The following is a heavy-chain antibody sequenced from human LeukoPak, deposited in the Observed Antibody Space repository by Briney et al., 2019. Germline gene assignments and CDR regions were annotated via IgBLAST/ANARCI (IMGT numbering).Heavy chain of an antibody. J-gene: IGHJ4*02. CDR1: GYSMTSGFH. CDR3: ARHVGATTIDF. Sequence: SETLSLTCTVSGYSMTSGFHWGWIRQPPGKGLEWIGSIYYSGSTYYNPSLKSRVTISVDTSKNQFSLKLSSVTAADTAVYYCARHVGATTIDFWGQGTLVTVSS. D-gene: IGHD1-26*01. CDR2: IYYSGST. V-gene: IGHV4-38-2*02.